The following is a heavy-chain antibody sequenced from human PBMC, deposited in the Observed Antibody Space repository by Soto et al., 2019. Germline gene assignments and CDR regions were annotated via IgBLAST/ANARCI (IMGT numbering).Heavy chain of an antibody. CDR1: GGTFGSYA. CDR3: ARSQGSSTSLEIYYYYYYGMDV. D-gene: IGHD2-2*01. Sequence: QVQLVQSGAEVKKPGSSVKVSCKASGGTFGSYALSWVRQAPGQGLEWMGGIIPSPGTANYAQKFQGRVTLAADESTSTAYMELSSLRSEDTAVYYWARSQGSSTSLEIYYYYYYGMDVWGQGTTVTVSS. CDR2: IIPSPGTA. J-gene: IGHJ6*02. V-gene: IGHV1-69*01.